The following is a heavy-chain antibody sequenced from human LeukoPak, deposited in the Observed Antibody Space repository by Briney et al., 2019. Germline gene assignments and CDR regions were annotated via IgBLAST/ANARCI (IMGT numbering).Heavy chain of an antibody. D-gene: IGHD6-13*01. V-gene: IGHV3-21*04. CDR2: ISSSSSYI. Sequence: PGGSLRLSCAASGFTFSSYSMNWVRQAPGKGLEWVSSISSSSSYIYYADSVKGRFTISRDNAKNSVFLQMNSLRAEDTAVYYCAKGTHSSSWHWFDPWGQGTLVTVSS. CDR1: GFTFSSYS. J-gene: IGHJ5*02. CDR3: AKGTHSSSWHWFDP.